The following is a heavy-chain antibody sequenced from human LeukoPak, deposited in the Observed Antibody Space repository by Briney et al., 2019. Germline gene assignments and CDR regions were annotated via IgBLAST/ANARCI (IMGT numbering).Heavy chain of an antibody. V-gene: IGHV3-23*01. Sequence: GGSLRLSCEVSGFTFSSYAMSWVRQAPGKGLEWVSAISGSGGSTYYADSAKGRFTISRDNSKNTLYLQMNSLRAEDTAVYYCAKGGAVDYYGMDVWGQGTTVTVSS. D-gene: IGHD6-19*01. CDR3: AKGGAVDYYGMDV. J-gene: IGHJ6*02. CDR1: GFTFSSYA. CDR2: ISGSGGST.